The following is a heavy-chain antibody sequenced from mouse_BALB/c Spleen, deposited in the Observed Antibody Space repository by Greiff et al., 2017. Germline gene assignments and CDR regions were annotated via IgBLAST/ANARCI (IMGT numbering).Heavy chain of an antibody. CDR3: VRHPTVNWYFDV. CDR2: IRSKSNNYAT. J-gene: IGHJ1*01. D-gene: IGHD1-1*01. CDR1: GFTFNTYA. V-gene: IGHV10-1*02. Sequence: EVQRVESGGGLVQPKGSLKLSCAASGFTFNTYAMNWVRQAPGKGLEWVARIRSKSNNYATYYADSVKDRFTISRDDSQSMLYLQMNNLKTEDTAMYYCVRHPTVNWYFDVWGAGTTVTVSS.